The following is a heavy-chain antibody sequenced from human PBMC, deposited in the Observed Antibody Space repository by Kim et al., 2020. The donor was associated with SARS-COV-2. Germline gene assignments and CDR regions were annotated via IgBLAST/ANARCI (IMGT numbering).Heavy chain of an antibody. CDR3: AKVTSSSSLLPLYYYYGIDV. D-gene: IGHD6-13*01. V-gene: IGHV3-43*02. J-gene: IGHJ6*02. CDR2: ISGDGGST. CDR1: GFTFDDYA. Sequence: GGSLRLSCAASGFTFDDYAMHWVRQAPGKGLEWVSLISGDGGSTYYADSVKGRFTISRDNSKNSLYLQMNSLRTEDTALYYCAKVTSSSSLLPLYYYYGIDVWGQGTTFTVSS.